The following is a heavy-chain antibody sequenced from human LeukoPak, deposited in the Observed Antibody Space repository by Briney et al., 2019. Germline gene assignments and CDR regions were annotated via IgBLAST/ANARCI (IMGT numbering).Heavy chain of an antibody. V-gene: IGHV4-61*02. Sequence: PSETLSLTCTVSGGSISSGSYYWSWIRQPTGKGLEWIGRIYTSGSTNYNPSLKSRVTISVDTSKNQFSLKLISVTAADTAVYYCARGESSSSPLYYYYYYMDVWGKGTTVTVSS. CDR2: IYTSGST. CDR3: ARGESSSSPLYYYYYYMDV. D-gene: IGHD6-6*01. J-gene: IGHJ6*03. CDR1: GGSISSGSYY.